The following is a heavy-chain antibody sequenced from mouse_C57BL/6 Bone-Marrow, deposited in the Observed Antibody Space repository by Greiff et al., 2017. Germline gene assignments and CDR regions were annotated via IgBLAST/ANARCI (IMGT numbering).Heavy chain of an antibody. V-gene: IGHV1-22*01. CDR2: INPNNGGT. CDR1: GYTFTDYN. D-gene: IGHD2-4*01. CDR3: VRRGYDYDDY. Sequence: EVKLQESGPELVKPGASVKMSCKASGYTFTDYNMHWVKQSHGKSLEWIGYINPNNGGTSYNQKFKGKATLTVNKSSSTAYMELRSLTSEDSAVYYCVRRGYDYDDYWGQGTTLTVSS. J-gene: IGHJ2*01.